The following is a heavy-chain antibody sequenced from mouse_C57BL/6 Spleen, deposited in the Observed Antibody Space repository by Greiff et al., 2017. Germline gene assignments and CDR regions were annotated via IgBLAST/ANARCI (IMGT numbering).Heavy chain of an antibody. CDR3: TRSPYYFDY. CDR1: GYTFTDYE. V-gene: IGHV1-15*01. CDR2: IDPETGGT. Sequence: QVQLQQSGAELVRPGASVTLSCKASGYTFTDYEMHWVKQTPVHGLEWIGAIDPETGGTAYNQKFKGKAILTADKSSSTAYMGLRSLTSEDSAVYYCTRSPYYFDYWGQGTTLTVSS. J-gene: IGHJ2*01.